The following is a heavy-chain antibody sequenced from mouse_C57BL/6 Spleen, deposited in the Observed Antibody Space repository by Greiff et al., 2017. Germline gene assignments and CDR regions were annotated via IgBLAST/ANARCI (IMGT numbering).Heavy chain of an antibody. D-gene: IGHD2-4*01. V-gene: IGHV2-5*01. Sequence: VKLMESGPGLVQPSQSLSITCTVSGFSLTSYGVHWVRQSPGKGLEWLGVIWRGGSTDYNAAFMSRLSITKDNSKSQVFFKMNSLQADDTAIYYCAKNPSPNDYVLAYWGQGTLVTVSA. J-gene: IGHJ3*01. CDR1: GFSLTSYG. CDR2: IWRGGST. CDR3: AKNPSPNDYVLAY.